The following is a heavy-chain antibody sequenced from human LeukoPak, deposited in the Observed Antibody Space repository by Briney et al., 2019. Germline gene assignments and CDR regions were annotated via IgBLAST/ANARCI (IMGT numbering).Heavy chain of an antibody. CDR2: IYYSGST. CDR1: GGSISSYY. D-gene: IGHD3-22*01. Sequence: SETLSLTCTVPGGSISSYYWSWIRQPPGKGLEWSGYIYYSGSTNYNPSLKSRVTISVDTSKNQFSLKLSSVTAADTAVYYCARTPRTYYYDSSGYQYAFDIWGQGTMVTVSS. CDR3: ARTPRTYYYDSSGYQYAFDI. J-gene: IGHJ3*02. V-gene: IGHV4-59*01.